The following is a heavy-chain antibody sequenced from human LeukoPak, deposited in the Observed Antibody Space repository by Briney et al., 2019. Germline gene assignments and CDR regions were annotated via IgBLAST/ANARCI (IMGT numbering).Heavy chain of an antibody. CDR2: IGTAGDT. Sequence: GGSLRLSCAAAGFTLSNFAMHWVRQATGKGLEWVSAIGTAGDTFYPGSVKGRFTISRENAKNSLYLQMNNLRAEDTAVYYCARQMTPHGNFDYWGQGTLVTVSS. CDR3: ARQMTPHGNFDY. D-gene: IGHD1-26*01. J-gene: IGHJ4*02. CDR1: GFTLSNFA. V-gene: IGHV3-13*01.